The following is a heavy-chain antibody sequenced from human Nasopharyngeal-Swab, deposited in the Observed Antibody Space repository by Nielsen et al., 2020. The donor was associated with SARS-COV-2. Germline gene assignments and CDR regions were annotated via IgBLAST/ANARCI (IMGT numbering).Heavy chain of an antibody. Sequence: SETLSLTCSVSGVLVSSGSFYWSWIRQSPGKGLEWIGSIYYSGNTYYNPSLEGRVTVSVDTSKNQFSLNLRSVTAADTAVYYCARHGGWEVTYYFDHWGQGTLVTVSS. CDR1: GVLVSSGSFY. V-gene: IGHV4-39*01. J-gene: IGHJ4*02. CDR3: ARHGGWEVTYYFDH. D-gene: IGHD2-15*01. CDR2: IYYSGNT.